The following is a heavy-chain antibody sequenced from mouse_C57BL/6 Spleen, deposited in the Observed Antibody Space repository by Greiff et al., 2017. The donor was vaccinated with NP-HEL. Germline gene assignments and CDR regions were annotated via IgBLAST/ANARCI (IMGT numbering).Heavy chain of an antibody. V-gene: IGHV1-4*01. J-gene: IGHJ3*01. CDR1: GYTFTSYT. Sequence: VQLQQSGAELARPGASVKMSCKASGYTFTSYTMNWVKQRPGQGLEWIGYINPSSGYTKYNQKFKDKATLTADKSSSTAYMQLSSLTSEDSAVYYCARGYDDDPGFSYWGQGTLVTVSA. D-gene: IGHD2-4*01. CDR3: ARGYDDDPGFSY. CDR2: INPSSGYT.